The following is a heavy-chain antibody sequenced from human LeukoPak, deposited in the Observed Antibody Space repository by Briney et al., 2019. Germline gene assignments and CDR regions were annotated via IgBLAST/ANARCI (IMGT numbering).Heavy chain of an antibody. V-gene: IGHV4-39*01. CDR1: GGSFSSYY. D-gene: IGHD6-13*01. Sequence: PSETLSLTCAVYGGSFSSYYWGWIRQPPGKGLEWIGSIYYSGSTYYNPSLKSRVTISVDTSKNQFSLKLSSVTAADTAVYYCARLAGSWYFNYYYYYMDVWGKGTTVTISS. CDR2: IYYSGST. CDR3: ARLAGSWYFNYYYYYMDV. J-gene: IGHJ6*03.